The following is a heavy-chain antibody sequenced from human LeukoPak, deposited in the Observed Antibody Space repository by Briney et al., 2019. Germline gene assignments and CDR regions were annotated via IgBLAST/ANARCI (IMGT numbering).Heavy chain of an antibody. V-gene: IGHV3-23*01. CDR3: AKVGSGWYYFDY. Sequence: PGETLRLSCAASGFTFSSYAMSWVRQAPGKGLEWVSGINRSATSNANSVKGRFTISSPNSKNTLFLQMNSLRAEDTAVYYCAKVGSGWYYFDYWGQGTLVTVSS. J-gene: IGHJ4*02. D-gene: IGHD6-19*01. CDR2: INRSAT. CDR1: GFTFSSYA.